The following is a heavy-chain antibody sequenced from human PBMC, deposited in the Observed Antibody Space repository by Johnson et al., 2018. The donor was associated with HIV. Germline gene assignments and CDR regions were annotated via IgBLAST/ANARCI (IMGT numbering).Heavy chain of an antibody. CDR2: ISYDGSNK. V-gene: IGHV3-30-3*01. Sequence: QVQLVESGGGVVQPGRSLRLSCAASVFSFSSYATHWVRQAPGKGLEWAAVISYDGSNKYYADSVKGRFTISRDNSNNTLYLQINSLRPEDTAVYYCARLPCGYGRDDLDSGGQGAMVA. J-gene: IGHJ3*01. CDR3: ARLPCGYGRDDLDS. CDR1: VFSFSSYA. D-gene: IGHD3-22*01.